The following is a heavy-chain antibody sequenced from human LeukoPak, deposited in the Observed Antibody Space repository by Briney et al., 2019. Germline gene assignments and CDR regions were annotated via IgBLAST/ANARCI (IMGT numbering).Heavy chain of an antibody. Sequence: SETLSLTCAVYGGCFSGYYWSWIRQPPGKGLEWIGEINHSGSTNYNPSLKSRVTISVDTSKNQFSLKLSSVTAADTAVYYCARLGSSGWYYWGQGTLVTVSS. J-gene: IGHJ4*02. CDR1: GGCFSGYY. CDR2: INHSGST. D-gene: IGHD6-19*01. V-gene: IGHV4-34*01. CDR3: ARLGSSGWYY.